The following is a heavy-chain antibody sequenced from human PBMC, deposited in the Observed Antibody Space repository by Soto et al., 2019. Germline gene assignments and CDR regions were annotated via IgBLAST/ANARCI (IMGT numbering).Heavy chain of an antibody. CDR2: INPNSGDT. CDR1: EYTFTDYY. J-gene: IGHJ6*02. CDR3: ATHGITVSGTDTYHYNVDV. D-gene: IGHD6-19*01. Sequence: QVQLVQSGAEVKKPGASVKVSCKASEYTFTDYYMNWVRQAPGQGPEWMGWINPNSGDTNYAQKFQGRVTMTRDTSISTAYMELRRLTSDDTAVYYCATHGITVSGTDTYHYNVDVWGQGTTVTVSS. V-gene: IGHV1-2*02.